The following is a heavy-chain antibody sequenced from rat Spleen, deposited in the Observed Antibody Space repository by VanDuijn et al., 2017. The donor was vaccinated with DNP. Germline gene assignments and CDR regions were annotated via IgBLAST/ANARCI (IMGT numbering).Heavy chain of an antibody. CDR2: ISYEGSST. CDR1: GFTFSDYY. V-gene: IGHV5-22*01. J-gene: IGHJ2*01. Sequence: EVQLVESGGGLVQPGRSLKLSCAASGFTFSDYYMAWVRQAPKKGLEWVASISYEGSSTYYGDSVKGRFTISRDNAKSTLYLQMNSLRSEDTATYYCATEGYYFDYWGKGVMVTVSS. CDR3: ATEGYYFDY.